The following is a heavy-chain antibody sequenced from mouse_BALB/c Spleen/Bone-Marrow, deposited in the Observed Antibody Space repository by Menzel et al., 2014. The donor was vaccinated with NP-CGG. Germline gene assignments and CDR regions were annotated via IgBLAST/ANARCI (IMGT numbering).Heavy chain of an antibody. D-gene: IGHD1-1*01. V-gene: IGHV1-69*02. CDR3: TRYGNSHYYAVDY. CDR1: GYTFTSYW. CDR2: IYPSDTYT. Sequence: QVQLQQSGAELVRPGASEKLSCRASGYTFTSYWINWVKQRPGQGLEWIGNIYPSDTYTNYNQRFKDKATLTVDKSSSTAYMQLSSPTSEDSAVYYCTRYGNSHYYAVDYWGQGTSVTVSS. J-gene: IGHJ4*01.